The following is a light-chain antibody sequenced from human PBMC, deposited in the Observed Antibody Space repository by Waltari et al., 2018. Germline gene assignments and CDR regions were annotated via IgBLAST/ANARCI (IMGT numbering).Light chain of an antibody. CDR1: SSDVGGYNY. J-gene: IGLJ3*02. V-gene: IGLV2-14*03. CDR2: DVS. CDR3: SSYTSSSTLWV. Sequence: QSALTQPASVSGSPGQSITISCTGTSSDVGGYNYVSWYQQHPGKAPKLMIYDVSNRPSGGSKRFSGSKSGNTASLTSSGLQAEDEADYYCSSYTSSSTLWVFGGGTKLTVL.